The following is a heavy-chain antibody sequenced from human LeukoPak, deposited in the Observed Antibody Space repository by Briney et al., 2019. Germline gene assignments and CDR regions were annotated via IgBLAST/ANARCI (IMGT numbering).Heavy chain of an antibody. Sequence: PSETLSLTCAVYGGPFSGYYWSWIHQPPGKGLEWIGEINHSGSTNYNPSLKSRVTISVDTSKNQFSLKLSSVTAADTAVYYCARGSIAARPLDYWGQGTLVTVSS. D-gene: IGHD6-6*01. CDR3: ARGSIAARPLDY. J-gene: IGHJ4*02. CDR1: GGPFSGYY. V-gene: IGHV4-34*01. CDR2: INHSGST.